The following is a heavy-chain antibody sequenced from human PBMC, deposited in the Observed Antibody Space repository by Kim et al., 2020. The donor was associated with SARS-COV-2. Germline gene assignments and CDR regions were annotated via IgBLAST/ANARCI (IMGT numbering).Heavy chain of an antibody. CDR1: GFTFDDYA. V-gene: IGHV3-9*01. Sequence: GGSLRLSCAASGFTFDDYAMHWVRQVPGKGLEWVSGVSWNSGIIDYVDSVKGRFTISRDNAKNSLYLQMNSLRAEDTALYYCAKDRTHSSVGAFDFWGQGTMVTVSS. J-gene: IGHJ3*01. CDR3: AKDRTHSSVGAFDF. D-gene: IGHD6-19*01. CDR2: VSWNSGII.